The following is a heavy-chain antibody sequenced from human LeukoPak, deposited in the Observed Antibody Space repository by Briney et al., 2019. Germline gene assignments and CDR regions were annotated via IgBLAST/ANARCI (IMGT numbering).Heavy chain of an antibody. CDR1: GFTFGDFA. CDR2: IRSKVFGGTT. CDR3: TRDLVAVTGDTFYYYAMDV. Sequence: GGSLRLSCTASGFTFGDFALSWVRQAPGKGLGWVGFIRSKVFGGTTEYAASVKGRFTISRDDSKSIAYLQMNTLKTEDTGVYYCTRDLVAVTGDTFYYYAMDVWGQGTTVTVSS. D-gene: IGHD6-19*01. V-gene: IGHV3-49*04. J-gene: IGHJ6*02.